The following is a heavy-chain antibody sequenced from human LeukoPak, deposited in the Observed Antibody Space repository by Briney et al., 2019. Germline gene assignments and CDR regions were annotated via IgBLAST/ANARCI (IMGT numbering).Heavy chain of an antibody. CDR3: ATLAAAGIGNFDY. D-gene: IGHD6-13*01. CDR1: GGSIRSYY. J-gene: IGHJ4*02. V-gene: IGHV4-59*01. Sequence: SETLSLTCTVSGGSIRSYYWSWIRQPPGKGLEWIGYIYYSGSTNYNPSLKSRVTISVDTFKNQFSLKLSSVTAADTAVYYCATLAAAGIGNFDYWGQGTLVTVSS. CDR2: IYYSGST.